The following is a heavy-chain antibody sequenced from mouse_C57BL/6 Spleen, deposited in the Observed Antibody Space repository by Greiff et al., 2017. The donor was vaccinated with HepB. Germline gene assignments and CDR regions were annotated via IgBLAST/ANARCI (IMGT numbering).Heavy chain of an antibody. J-gene: IGHJ1*03. Sequence: VQLQQSGAELARPGASVKLSCKASGYTFTSYGISWVKQRTGQGLEWIGEIYPRSGNTYYNEKFKGKATLTADKSSSTAYMELRSLTSEDSAVDFCARRTVGATTNWDFDVWGTGTTVTVSS. CDR1: GYTFTSYG. V-gene: IGHV1-81*01. D-gene: IGHD1-1*01. CDR2: IYPRSGNT. CDR3: ARRTVGATTNWDFDV.